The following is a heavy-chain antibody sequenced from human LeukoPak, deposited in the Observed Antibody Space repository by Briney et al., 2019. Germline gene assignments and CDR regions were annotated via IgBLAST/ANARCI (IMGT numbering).Heavy chain of an antibody. J-gene: IGHJ6*04. Sequence: SQTLSLTCTVSGGSISSGSYYWSWIRQPAGKGLEWIGRIYTSGSTNYNPSLKSRVTISVDTSKNQFSLKLSSVTAADTAVYYCARAPIVVVVAANTPNYYYYGMDVWGKGTTVTVSS. CDR3: ARAPIVVVVAANTPNYYYYGMDV. D-gene: IGHD2-15*01. CDR1: GGSISSGSYY. V-gene: IGHV4-61*02. CDR2: IYTSGST.